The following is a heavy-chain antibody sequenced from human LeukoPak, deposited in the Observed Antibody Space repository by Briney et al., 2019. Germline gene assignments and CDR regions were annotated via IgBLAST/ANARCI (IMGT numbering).Heavy chain of an antibody. J-gene: IGHJ4*02. V-gene: IGHV4-34*01. CDR1: GGSFSGYY. Sequence: SETQSLTCAVYGGSFSGYYWSWIRQPPGKGLEWIGEINHSGSTNYNPSLKSRVTISVDTSKNQFSLKLSSVTAADTAVYYCARIRYFDWPPQDYWGQGTLVTVSS. CDR3: ARIRYFDWPPQDY. CDR2: INHSGST. D-gene: IGHD3-9*01.